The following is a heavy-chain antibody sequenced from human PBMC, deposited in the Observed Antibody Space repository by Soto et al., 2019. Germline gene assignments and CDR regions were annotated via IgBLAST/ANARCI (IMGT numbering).Heavy chain of an antibody. V-gene: IGHV3-13*01. J-gene: IGHJ3*02. D-gene: IGHD3-22*01. CDR3: ARGSGYYDSSGYYGAFAI. CDR2: IGTAGDT. Sequence: GGSLRHSCAASGFTFSSYDMHWVRQATGKGLEWVSAIGTAGDTYYPGSVKGRFTISRENAKNSLYLQMNSLRAGDTAVYYCARGSGYYDSSGYYGAFAIWGQRTMDPVSS. CDR1: GFTFSSYD.